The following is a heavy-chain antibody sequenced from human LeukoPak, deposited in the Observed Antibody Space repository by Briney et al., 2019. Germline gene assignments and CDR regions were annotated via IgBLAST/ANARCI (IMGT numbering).Heavy chain of an antibody. CDR3: ARTSADQLRRAGFDP. J-gene: IGHJ5*02. Sequence: SETLSLTCAVYGGSFSGYYWSWIRPPPGKGLEWIGEINHSGSTNYNPSLKSRVTISVDTSKNQFSLKLSSVTAADTAVYYCARTSADQLRRAGFDPWGQGTLVTVSS. D-gene: IGHD2-2*01. CDR1: GGSFSGYY. V-gene: IGHV4-34*01. CDR2: INHSGST.